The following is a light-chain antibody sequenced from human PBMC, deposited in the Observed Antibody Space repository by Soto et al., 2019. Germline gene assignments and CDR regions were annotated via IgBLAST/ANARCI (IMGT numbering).Light chain of an antibody. CDR1: QSVSSSY. CDR3: QQFGDSPLLT. Sequence: EIVLTQSPGTLSLSPGERATLSCRASQSVSSSYLAWYQQKPGQAPRLVIHGASSRATGIPDRFSGSGSGTDFTLTISSLEPEDFAVYYCQQFGDSPLLTFGQGTKLEIK. CDR2: GAS. J-gene: IGKJ2*01. V-gene: IGKV3-20*01.